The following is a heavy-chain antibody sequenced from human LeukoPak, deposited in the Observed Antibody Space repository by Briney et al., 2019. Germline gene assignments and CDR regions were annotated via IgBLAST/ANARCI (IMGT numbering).Heavy chain of an antibody. V-gene: IGHV3-48*01. CDR3: ARDGYDFWSDYPTTLDY. CDR1: GFNFSTYN. D-gene: IGHD3-3*01. Sequence: GGSLRLSCAVSGFNFSTYNMDSVRQAPGKGLEWVSYISTSSRTISYADSVKGRFTISRDNAKNSLYLQMNSLRAEDTAVYYCARDGYDFWSDYPTTLDYWGQGTLVTVSS. CDR2: ISTSSRTI. J-gene: IGHJ4*02.